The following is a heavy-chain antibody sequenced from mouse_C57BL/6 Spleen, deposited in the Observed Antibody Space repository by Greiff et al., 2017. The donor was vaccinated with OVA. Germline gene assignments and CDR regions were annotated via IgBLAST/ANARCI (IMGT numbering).Heavy chain of an antibody. V-gene: IGHV1-26*01. Sequence: EVQLQQSGPELVKPGASVKISCKASGYTFTDYYMNWVKQSHGKSLEWIGDINPNNGGTSYNQQFKGKATLPVDKSSSTAYMELRSLTSEDSAVYYCARWGYYHGSSSCDYWGQGTTLTVSS. D-gene: IGHD1-1*01. CDR1: GYTFTDYY. J-gene: IGHJ2*01. CDR2: INPNNGGT. CDR3: ARWGYYHGSSSCDY.